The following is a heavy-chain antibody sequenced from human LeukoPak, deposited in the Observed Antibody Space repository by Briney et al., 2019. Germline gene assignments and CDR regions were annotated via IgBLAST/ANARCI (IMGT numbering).Heavy chain of an antibody. CDR1: GFSPSTSGVG. J-gene: IGHJ4*02. Sequence: SGPTLVHPTPPPTLTCTFSGFSPSTSGVGVGWIRQPPVKALEWLALIYWNDDKRYSPSLKSRLTITKDTSKNQVVLTMTNMDPVDTATYYCAHRHDIAAPLDYWGQGTLVTVSS. D-gene: IGHD6-13*01. CDR2: IYWNDDK. CDR3: AHRHDIAAPLDY. V-gene: IGHV2-5*01.